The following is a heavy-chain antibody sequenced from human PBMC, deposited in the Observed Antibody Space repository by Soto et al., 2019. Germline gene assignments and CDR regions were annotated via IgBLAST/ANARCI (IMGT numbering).Heavy chain of an antibody. V-gene: IGHV4-59*01. CDR2: IYYSGST. J-gene: IGHJ4*02. CDR3: ARVLGPGWLHNFYYFDY. Sequence: SETLSLTCTVSGGSISSYYWSWIRQPPGKGLEWIGYIYYSGSTNYNPSLKSRVTISVDTSKNQFSLKLSSVTAADTAVYYCARVLGPGWLHNFYYFDYWGQGTLVTVSS. D-gene: IGHD1-1*01. CDR1: GGSISSYY.